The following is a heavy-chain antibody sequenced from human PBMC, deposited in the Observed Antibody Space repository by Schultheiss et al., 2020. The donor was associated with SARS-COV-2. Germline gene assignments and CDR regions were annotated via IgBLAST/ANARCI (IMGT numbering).Heavy chain of an antibody. D-gene: IGHD6-19*01. CDR3: ARAISVGGIIDY. Sequence: SETLSLTCTVSRDSISSSSVHWSWIRQPPGKGLEWIGYIYYSGSTNYNPSLKSRVTISVDTSKNQFSLKLSSVTAADTAVYYCARAISVGGIIDYWGQGTLVTVSS. CDR2: IYYSGST. V-gene: IGHV4-61*01. J-gene: IGHJ4*02. CDR1: RDSISSSSVH.